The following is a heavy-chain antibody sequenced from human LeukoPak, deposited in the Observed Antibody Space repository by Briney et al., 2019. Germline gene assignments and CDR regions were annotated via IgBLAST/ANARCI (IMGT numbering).Heavy chain of an antibody. CDR3: VRDSAVAAADYYFDY. J-gene: IGHJ4*02. Sequence: QPGRSLRLSCAASRFTFRSYPMHWVRQAPGKGLEWVAVISTGGSDKHYRDSVKGRFTISRDNSKNTLYLQMNSLRAEDTAVYYCVRDSAVAAADYYFDYWGQGTLVTVSP. CDR1: RFTFRSYP. CDR2: ISTGGSDK. V-gene: IGHV3-30-3*01. D-gene: IGHD2-15*01.